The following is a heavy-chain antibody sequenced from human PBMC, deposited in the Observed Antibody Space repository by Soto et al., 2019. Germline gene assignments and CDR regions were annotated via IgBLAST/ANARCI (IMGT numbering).Heavy chain of an antibody. CDR3: ARDRRGMITFGGVISTMRYYGMDV. D-gene: IGHD3-16*01. CDR2: IIPIFGTA. V-gene: IGHV1-69*01. Sequence: QVQLVQSGAEVKKPGSSVKVSCKASGGTFSSYAISWVRQAPGQGLEWMGGIIPIFGTANYAQKFQGRVTITADESTSTAYMGLSSLRSEDTAVYYCARDRRGMITFGGVISTMRYYGMDVWGQGTTVTVSS. CDR1: GGTFSSYA. J-gene: IGHJ6*02.